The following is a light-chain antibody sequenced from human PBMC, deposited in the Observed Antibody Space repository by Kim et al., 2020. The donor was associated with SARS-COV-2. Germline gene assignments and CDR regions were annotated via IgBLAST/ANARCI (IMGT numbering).Light chain of an antibody. CDR2: RNN. Sequence: QSVLTQPPSASGTPGQRVTTSCSGSSSNIGSYYVYWYHQLPGTAPKLLIYRNNQRPSGVPDRFSGSKSGTSASLAISGLRSEDEADYYCAAWEDSLSGPVFGGGAKLTVL. CDR3: AAWEDSLSGPV. CDR1: SSNIGSYY. J-gene: IGLJ3*02. V-gene: IGLV1-47*01.